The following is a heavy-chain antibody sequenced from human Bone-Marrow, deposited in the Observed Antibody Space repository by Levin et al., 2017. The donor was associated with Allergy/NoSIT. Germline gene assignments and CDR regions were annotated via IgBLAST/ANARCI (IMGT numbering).Heavy chain of an antibody. Sequence: SETLSLNCNVSGGSITNYFLSWIRQPPGKRLEWIGYVYYTGRTHYNPSLKSRVTISVDTSKNHFSLRLTSVTAADTAVYYCAKSVVAGRADHWGQGTLVTVSS. CDR2: VYYTGRT. CDR1: GGSITNYF. D-gene: IGHD2-21*01. CDR3: AKSVVAGRADH. V-gene: IGHV4-59*01. J-gene: IGHJ4*02.